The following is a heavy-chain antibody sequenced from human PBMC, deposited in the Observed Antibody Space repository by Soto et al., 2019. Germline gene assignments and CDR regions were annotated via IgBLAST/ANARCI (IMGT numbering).Heavy chain of an antibody. CDR1: GYTFTGYY. CDR2: INPNSGGT. Sequence: GASVKVSCKASGYTFTGYYMHWVRQAPGQGLEWMGWINPNSGGTNYAQKFQGWVTMTRDTSISTAYMELSRLRSDDTAVYYCARDLNDYYGSGYSDYYFYGMDVRGQGTTVTVSS. D-gene: IGHD3-10*01. V-gene: IGHV1-2*04. J-gene: IGHJ6*02. CDR3: ARDLNDYYGSGYSDYYFYGMDV.